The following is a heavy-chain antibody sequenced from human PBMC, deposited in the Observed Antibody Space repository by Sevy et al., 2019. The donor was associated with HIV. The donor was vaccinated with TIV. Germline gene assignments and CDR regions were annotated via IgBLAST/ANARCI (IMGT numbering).Heavy chain of an antibody. Sequence: GGSLRLSCAASGFTFSNYGMHWVRQAPGKGLEWVALIWYDGSTKYYADSVKGRVCISRDNSKNTLYLQMNSMRAEDRAVYYCAREGGVVVAATYFDFWGQGTLVTVSS. CDR1: GFTFSNYG. CDR2: IWYDGSTK. V-gene: IGHV3-33*01. CDR3: AREGGVVVAATYFDF. J-gene: IGHJ4*02. D-gene: IGHD2-15*01.